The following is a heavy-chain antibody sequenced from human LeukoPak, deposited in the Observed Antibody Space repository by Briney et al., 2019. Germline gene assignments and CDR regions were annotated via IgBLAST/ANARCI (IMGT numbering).Heavy chain of an antibody. CDR1: GGSIRSYY. Sequence: SETLSLTCTVSGGSIRSYYWSWIRQPPGKGLEWIGYAYYSGSTNYNPSLKSRVTISVDTSKNQFSLRLSSVTSADTAVYYCARARWLRWGDAFDIWGQGTMVTVSS. CDR3: ARARWLRWGDAFDI. CDR2: AYYSGST. D-gene: IGHD5-12*01. V-gene: IGHV4-59*01. J-gene: IGHJ3*02.